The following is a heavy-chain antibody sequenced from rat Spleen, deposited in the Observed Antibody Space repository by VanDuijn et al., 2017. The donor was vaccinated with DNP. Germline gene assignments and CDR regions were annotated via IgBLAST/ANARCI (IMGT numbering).Heavy chain of an antibody. CDR1: GFTFSDYN. CDR2: IFYDETRT. V-gene: IGHV5S10*01. Sequence: EVQLVESGGGLVQPGRSLKLSCAASGFTFSDYNMAWVRQTPKKGLEWVATIFYDETRTYYRDSVKGRFTISRDNAKSTLYLQMNSLRSADTATYYCTRGYYSAQYYFDYWGQGVMVTVSS. J-gene: IGHJ2*01. CDR3: TRGYYSAQYYFDY. D-gene: IGHD1-1*01.